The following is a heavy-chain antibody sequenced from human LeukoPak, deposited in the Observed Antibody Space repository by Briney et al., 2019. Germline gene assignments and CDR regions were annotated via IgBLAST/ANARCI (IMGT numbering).Heavy chain of an antibody. Sequence: SQTLSLTCTVSGGSINSGGYYWSWIRQHPGKGLEWIGYIYYSGSTYYNPSLKSRVTISVDTSKNQFSLKLSSVTAADTAVYYCARRHDSSGYFPIYYYYGMDVWGQGTTVTVSS. V-gene: IGHV4-31*03. CDR2: IYYSGST. CDR3: ARRHDSSGYFPIYYYYGMDV. J-gene: IGHJ6*02. D-gene: IGHD3-22*01. CDR1: GGSINSGGYY.